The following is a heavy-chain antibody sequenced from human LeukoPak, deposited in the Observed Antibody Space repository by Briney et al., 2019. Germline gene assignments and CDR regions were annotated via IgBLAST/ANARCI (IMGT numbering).Heavy chain of an antibody. V-gene: IGHV3-15*01. Sequence: TGGSLRLSCAASGFTFSNAWMSWVRQAPGKGLEWVCRIKSKTDGGTTDYAAPVKGRFTISRDDSKNTLYLQMNSLKTEDTAVYYCTTDFEGLRFLESPGGYWGQGTLVTVSS. J-gene: IGHJ4*02. D-gene: IGHD3-3*01. CDR3: TTDFEGLRFLESPGGY. CDR2: IKSKTDGGTT. CDR1: GFTFSNAW.